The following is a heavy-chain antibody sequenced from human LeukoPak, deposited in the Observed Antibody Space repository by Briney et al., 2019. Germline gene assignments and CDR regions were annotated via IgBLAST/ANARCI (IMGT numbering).Heavy chain of an antibody. CDR3: AREAYCSSTSCYGMDV. CDR2: ISYDGSNK. D-gene: IGHD2-2*01. CDR1: GFTFSSYA. J-gene: IGHJ6*02. Sequence: PGGSLRLSCAASGFTFSSYAMHWARQAPGKGLEWVAVISYDGSNKYYADSVKGRFTISRDNSKNTLYLQMNSLRAEDTAVYYCAREAYCSSTSCYGMDVWGQGTTVTVSS. V-gene: IGHV3-30-3*01.